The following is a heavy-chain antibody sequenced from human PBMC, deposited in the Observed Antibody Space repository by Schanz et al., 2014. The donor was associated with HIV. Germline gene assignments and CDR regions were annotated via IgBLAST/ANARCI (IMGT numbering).Heavy chain of an antibody. CDR2: IIPLFGTS. CDR1: GGRVTKTA. CDR3: ARDSPVLTCTLDY. D-gene: IGHD2-8*01. Sequence: QVQLVQSGEEEKKPGSWEKVVGRASGGRVTKTAFSWVRQAPGQGLEWMGGIIPLFGTSNYAQKFQGRATITADESTSTAYMELSSLRSEDTAVYYCARDSPVLTCTLDYWGQGTLVTVSS. J-gene: IGHJ4*02. V-gene: IGHV1-69*01.